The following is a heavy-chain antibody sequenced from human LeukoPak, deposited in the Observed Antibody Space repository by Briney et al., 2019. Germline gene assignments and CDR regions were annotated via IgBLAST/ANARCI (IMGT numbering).Heavy chain of an antibody. CDR2: INSGGST. J-gene: IGHJ4*02. V-gene: IGHV3-66*01. CDR3: AKSYCYDSGSFDY. D-gene: IGHD3-10*01. CDR1: GFTFSSNY. Sequence: GGSLRLSCAAPGFTFSSNYMSWVGQAPGKGLEWVSVINSGGSTYYADSVKGRFTISRDNSKNTLYLQMNSLRAEDTAVYYCAKSYCYDSGSFDYWGQGTLVTVSS.